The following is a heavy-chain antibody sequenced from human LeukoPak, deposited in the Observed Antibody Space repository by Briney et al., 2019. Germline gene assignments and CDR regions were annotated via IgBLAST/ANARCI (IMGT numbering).Heavy chain of an antibody. CDR1: GFTFSCYK. J-gene: IGHJ6*03. Sequence: GGSLRLSCAASGFTFSCYKMNWVRQAPGKGLEWVSYISSSSSTIYYADSVKGRFTISRDNAKNSLYLQMNSLRAEDTAVYYCARDWFDGYDLFYYYYYYMDVWGKGTTVTVSS. CDR3: ARDWFDGYDLFYYYYYYMDV. CDR2: ISSSSSTI. V-gene: IGHV3-48*01. D-gene: IGHD5-12*01.